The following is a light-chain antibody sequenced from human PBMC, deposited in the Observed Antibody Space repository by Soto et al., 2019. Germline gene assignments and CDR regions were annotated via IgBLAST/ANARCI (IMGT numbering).Light chain of an antibody. CDR3: SSYTSATTYV. CDR2: DVS. J-gene: IGLJ1*01. V-gene: IGLV2-14*01. CDR1: SSDVGAYNY. Sequence: QSVLTQPASVSGSPGQSITISCTGTSSDVGAYNYASWYQQYPGEAPQVIIYDVSHRPAGVSNRFSGSKSGNTASLTISGLQTQDEADYYCSSYTSATTYVFGTGTQLTVL.